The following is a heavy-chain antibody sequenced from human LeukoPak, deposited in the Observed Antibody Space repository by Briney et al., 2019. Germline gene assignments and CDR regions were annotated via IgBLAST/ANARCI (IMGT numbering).Heavy chain of an antibody. D-gene: IGHD3-10*01. Sequence: SETLSLTCTVSGGSISSSSYYWGWIRQPPGKGLEWIGSIYYSGSTYYNPSLKSRVTISVGTSKNLFSLKLSSVTAADTAVYYCARDTYGSGSYYNGPYYYGMDVWGQGTTVTASS. J-gene: IGHJ6*02. CDR2: IYYSGST. CDR3: ARDTYGSGSYYNGPYYYGMDV. CDR1: GGSISSSSYY. V-gene: IGHV4-39*07.